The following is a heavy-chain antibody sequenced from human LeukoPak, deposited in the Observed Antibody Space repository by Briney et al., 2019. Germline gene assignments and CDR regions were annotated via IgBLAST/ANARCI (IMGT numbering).Heavy chain of an antibody. Sequence: SETLSLTCTVSGGSISSYYWSWIRQPPGKGLEWIGYIYYSGSTNYNPSLKSRVTISVDTSKNQFSLKLSSVTAADTAVYYCARLGYCSGGSCYPEYYFDYWGQGTLVTVSS. CDR1: GGSISSYY. J-gene: IGHJ4*02. V-gene: IGHV4-59*08. D-gene: IGHD2-15*01. CDR2: IYYSGST. CDR3: ARLGYCSGGSCYPEYYFDY.